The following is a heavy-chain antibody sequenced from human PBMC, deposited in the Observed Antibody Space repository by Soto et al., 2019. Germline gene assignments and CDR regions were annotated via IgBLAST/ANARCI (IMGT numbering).Heavy chain of an antibody. CDR2: IYYSGST. J-gene: IGHJ4*02. CDR1: GGSISSSSYY. D-gene: IGHD4-17*01. V-gene: IGHV4-39*01. CDR3: ARNDYGEYATIDY. Sequence: PSETLSLTCTVSGGSISSSSYYWGWIRQPPGKGLEWIGSIYYSGSTYYNPSLKSRVTIYVDTSKNQFSLKLSSVTAADTAVYYCARNDYGEYATIDYWGQGTLVTVSS.